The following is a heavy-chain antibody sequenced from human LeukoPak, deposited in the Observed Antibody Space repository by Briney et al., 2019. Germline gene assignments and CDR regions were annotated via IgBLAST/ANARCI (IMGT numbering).Heavy chain of an antibody. CDR1: GFTVSSNY. J-gene: IGHJ4*02. CDR2: IYSGGST. CDR3: ARVPGSGILLFDY. V-gene: IGHV3-66*01. D-gene: IGHD3-10*01. Sequence: PGGCLRLSCAASGFTVSSNYMSWVRQAPGKGLEWVSVIYSGGSTYYAGSVKGRFTISRDNSKNTLYLQMNSLRAEDTAVYYCARVPGSGILLFDYWGQGTLVTVSS.